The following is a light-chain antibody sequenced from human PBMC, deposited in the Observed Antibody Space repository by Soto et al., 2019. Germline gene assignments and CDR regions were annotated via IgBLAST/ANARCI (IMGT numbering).Light chain of an antibody. CDR2: DVS. Sequence: QSALTQPASVSGSPGQSITISCTGTSSDVGGYNYVSWYQQHPGKAPKLMIYDVSNRPSGVSNRFSGSKSGNTASLTISGLQAEDDADYYSSSYTSSSLHVFGTGTKLTVL. J-gene: IGLJ1*01. CDR1: SSDVGGYNY. V-gene: IGLV2-14*03. CDR3: SSYTSSSLHV.